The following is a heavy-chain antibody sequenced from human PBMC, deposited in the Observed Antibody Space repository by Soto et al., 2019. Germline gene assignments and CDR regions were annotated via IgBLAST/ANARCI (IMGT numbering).Heavy chain of an antibody. CDR1: GFTFSSYA. D-gene: IGHD2-15*01. Sequence: PGGSLRLSCAASGFTFSSYAVSWVRQAPGRGLEWVSAISGSGGSTYYADSVKGRFTISRDNSKNTLYLQMNSLRAEDTAVYYCAKPHLKVVVAASVDYWGQGTLVTVSS. CDR3: AKPHLKVVVAASVDY. V-gene: IGHV3-23*01. CDR2: ISGSGGST. J-gene: IGHJ4*02.